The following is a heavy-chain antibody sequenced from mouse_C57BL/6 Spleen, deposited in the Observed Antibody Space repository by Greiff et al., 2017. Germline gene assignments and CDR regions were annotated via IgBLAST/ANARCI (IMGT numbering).Heavy chain of an antibody. V-gene: IGHV3-1*01. CDR1: GYSITSGYD. D-gene: IGHD1-1*01. Sequence: EVQVVESGPGMVKPSQSLSLTCTVTGYSITSGYDWHCIRHFPGNKLEWMGYISYSGSTNYNPSLKSRISITHDTTKNHFFLKLNSVTTEDTSTYYCARTGGRSYWYFDVWGTGTTVTVSS. CDR2: ISYSGST. CDR3: ARTGGRSYWYFDV. J-gene: IGHJ1*03.